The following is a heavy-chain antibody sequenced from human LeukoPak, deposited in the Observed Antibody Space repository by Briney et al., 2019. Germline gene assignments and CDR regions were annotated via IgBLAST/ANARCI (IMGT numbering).Heavy chain of an antibody. CDR3: ARGMVGATTRFDY. V-gene: IGHV1-69*06. CDR1: GGTFSSYA. J-gene: IGHJ4*02. D-gene: IGHD1-26*01. Sequence: SVKVSCKSSGGTFSSYAISWVRQAPGQGLEWMGGIIPIFGPANYAQKFQGRVTITADKSTRAAYMELSSLRSEDTAVYYCARGMVGATTRFDYWGQGTLVTVSS. CDR2: IIPIFGPA.